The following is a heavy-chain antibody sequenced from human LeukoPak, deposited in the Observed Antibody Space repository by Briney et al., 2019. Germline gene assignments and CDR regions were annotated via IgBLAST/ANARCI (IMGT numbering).Heavy chain of an antibody. D-gene: IGHD3-10*01. CDR1: GFTFTTSA. J-gene: IGHJ4*02. CDR2: IVVGSGNT. V-gene: IGHV1-58*01. Sequence: EASVKVSCKASGFTFTTSAVQWVRQARGQRLEWIGRIVVGSGNTDHAQKFQGRLTMTRDTSTRTAYMELRSLRSDDTAVYYCARDVVAYGSGTYNYFDYWGQGTLVTVSS. CDR3: ARDVVAYGSGTYNYFDY.